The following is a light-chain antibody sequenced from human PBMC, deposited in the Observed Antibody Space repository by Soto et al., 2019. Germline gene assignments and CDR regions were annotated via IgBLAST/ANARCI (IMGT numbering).Light chain of an antibody. CDR3: QPYNNWPLT. Sequence: EVVMMQSPETLSVSRGEVATLSCRSSLGIGDTLAWYQHKPGQTPILLIYDTSSRATCVPTRFSGSRSGSEFPLTIHSLQSEAFAVYYCQPYNNWPLTFGGGTKVDI. CDR2: DTS. J-gene: IGKJ4*01. V-gene: IGKV3-15*01. CDR1: LGIGDT.